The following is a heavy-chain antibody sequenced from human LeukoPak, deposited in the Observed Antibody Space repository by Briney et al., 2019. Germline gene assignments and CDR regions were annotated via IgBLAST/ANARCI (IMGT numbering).Heavy chain of an antibody. CDR2: ISWNSGSI. Sequence: GGSLRLSCAASGFTFDDYAMHWVRQAPEKGLEWVSGISWNSGSIGYADSVKGRFTISRDNAKNSLYLQMNSLRAEDTALYYCAKGECSSTSCPLGGPWGQGTLVTVSS. J-gene: IGHJ5*02. CDR1: GFTFDDYA. D-gene: IGHD2-2*01. V-gene: IGHV3-9*01. CDR3: AKGECSSTSCPLGGP.